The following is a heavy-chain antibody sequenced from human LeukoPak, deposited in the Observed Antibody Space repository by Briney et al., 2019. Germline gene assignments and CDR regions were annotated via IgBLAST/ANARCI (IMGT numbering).Heavy chain of an antibody. CDR3: ARDRGAYYDMPDAFDI. V-gene: IGHV4-61*08. D-gene: IGHD3-9*01. CDR2: IYYSGST. CDR1: GGSISSGGYY. Sequence: PSQTLSLTCTVSGGSISSGGYYWSWIRQPPGKGLEWIGYIYYSGSTNYNPSLKSRVTISVDTSKNQFSLKLSSVTAADTAVYYCARDRGAYYDMPDAFDIWGQGTMVTVSS. J-gene: IGHJ3*02.